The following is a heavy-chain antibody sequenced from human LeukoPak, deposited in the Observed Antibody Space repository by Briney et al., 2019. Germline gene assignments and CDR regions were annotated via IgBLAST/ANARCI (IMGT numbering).Heavy chain of an antibody. CDR2: IFYSGRT. Sequence: PSETLSLTCTVSGASTTNYFWSWIRQPPGKGLEWIGYIFYSGRTNYNPSLKSRVTISVDTSENQFSLTLRSVNAADTAVYYCARHAYGYCSTTNCYGGGWLDPWGQGTLVTVTS. CDR1: GASTTNYF. CDR3: ARHAYGYCSTTNCYGGGWLDP. D-gene: IGHD2-2*01. J-gene: IGHJ5*02. V-gene: IGHV4-59*08.